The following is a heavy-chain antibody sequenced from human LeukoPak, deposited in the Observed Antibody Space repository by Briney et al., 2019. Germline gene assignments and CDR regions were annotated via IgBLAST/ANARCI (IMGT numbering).Heavy chain of an antibody. CDR1: GFTFSSYE. V-gene: IGHV3-48*03. CDR2: ISSRGTTI. CDR3: ARVRSGLHMDV. Sequence: PGGSLGLSCAVSGFTFSSYEMNWVRQAPGKGLELVSYISSRGTTIYYVDSVKGRFTISRDNAKHSLYLQMNSLRAEDTALYYCARVRSGLHMDVWGQGTTVTVSS. J-gene: IGHJ6*02. D-gene: IGHD2-15*01.